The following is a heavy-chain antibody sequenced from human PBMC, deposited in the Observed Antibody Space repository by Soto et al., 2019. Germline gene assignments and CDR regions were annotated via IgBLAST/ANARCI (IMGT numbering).Heavy chain of an antibody. D-gene: IGHD6-19*01. Sequence: EVQLVESGGGLVKPGGSPRLSCAASGFAFSSYSMNWVRQAPGKGLEWVAFITIRSSYIYYADSVRGRFTISRDNAKNSLYLQMDGLRAEDTAVYYCARDDGWLVLDYWGQGTLVTVSS. V-gene: IGHV3-21*06. J-gene: IGHJ4*02. CDR1: GFAFSSYS. CDR3: ARDDGWLVLDY. CDR2: ITIRSSYI.